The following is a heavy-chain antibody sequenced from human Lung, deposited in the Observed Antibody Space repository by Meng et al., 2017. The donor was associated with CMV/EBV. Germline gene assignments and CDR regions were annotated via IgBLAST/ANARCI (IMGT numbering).Heavy chain of an antibody. CDR1: GFSLSAYW. CDR3: ARDKGDFTILFDP. Sequence: GESXKISCAASGFSLSAYWMGWLRQTPGKGLDWVAYISQDGSEIYYVDSVKGRFTISRDNAKNSLFLQMHNLRAEDTAVYHCARDKGDFTILFDPWGQGTLVTVSS. CDR2: ISQDGSEI. D-gene: IGHD2-21*02. V-gene: IGHV3-7*01. J-gene: IGHJ5*02.